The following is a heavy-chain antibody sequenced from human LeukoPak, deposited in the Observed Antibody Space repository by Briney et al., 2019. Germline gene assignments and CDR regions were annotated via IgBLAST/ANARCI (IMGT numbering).Heavy chain of an antibody. V-gene: IGHV1-18*01. J-gene: IGHJ6*02. Sequence: APVKVSCKASGYTFTSYGISWVRQAPGQGLEWMGWISAYNGNTNYAQKLQGRVTMTTDTSTSTAYMELRSLRSDDTAVYYCARGSVVPAARTYYGMDVWGQGTTVTVSS. D-gene: IGHD2-2*01. CDR3: ARGSVVPAARTYYGMDV. CDR1: GYTFTSYG. CDR2: ISAYNGNT.